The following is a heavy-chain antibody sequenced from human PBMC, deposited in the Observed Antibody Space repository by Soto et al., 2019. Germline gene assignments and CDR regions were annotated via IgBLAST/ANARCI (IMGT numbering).Heavy chain of an antibody. CDR1: GVTIRGYY. Sequence: QVQLQESGPGLVKPSETLSLTCSVSGVTIRGYYWNWIRQPPGETLEWIGSFYYTGGTNYTPSLKILVTISVDTSKNPFSLNFNPLTAAHTAVYCCASGTLSIIAAPDSWGQGTLVTVSS. D-gene: IGHD6-13*01. J-gene: IGHJ4*02. CDR3: ASGTLSIIAAPDS. CDR2: FYYTGGT. V-gene: IGHV4-59*01.